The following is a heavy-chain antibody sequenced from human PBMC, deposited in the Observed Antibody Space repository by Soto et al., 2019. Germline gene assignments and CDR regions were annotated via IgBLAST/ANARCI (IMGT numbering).Heavy chain of an antibody. D-gene: IGHD6-19*01. CDR1: GYTFTSYA. CDR2: INAGNGNT. Sequence: ASVKVSCKASGYTFTSYAMHWVRQAPGQRLEWMGWINAGNGNTKYSQKFQGRVTITRDTSASTAYMELSSLRSEDTAVYYCASPKVGCSGLSSMAESFDFWGQGPLVTVFS. J-gene: IGHJ4*02. V-gene: IGHV1-3*01. CDR3: ASPKVGCSGLSSMAESFDF.